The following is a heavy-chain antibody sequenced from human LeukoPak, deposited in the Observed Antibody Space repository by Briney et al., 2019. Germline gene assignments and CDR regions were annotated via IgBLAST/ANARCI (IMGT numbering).Heavy chain of an antibody. Sequence: VKSYVHTKILNLGVRRIPKKRIEWMGGFDPEDGETIYAQKFQGRVTMTEDTSTDTAYMELSSLRSEDTAVYYCATWALNYYGSGSYAYDYWGQGTLVTVSS. CDR1: SYVHTKIL. D-gene: IGHD3-10*01. V-gene: IGHV1-24*01. CDR3: ATWALNYYGSGSYAYDY. J-gene: IGHJ4*02. CDR2: FDPEDGET.